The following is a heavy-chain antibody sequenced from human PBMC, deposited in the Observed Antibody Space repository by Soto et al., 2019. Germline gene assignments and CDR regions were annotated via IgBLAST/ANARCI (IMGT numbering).Heavy chain of an antibody. Sequence: SETLSLTCTVSGGSISSYYWSWIRQPPGKGLEWIGYIYYSGSTNYNPSLKSRVTISVDTSKNQFSLKLSSVTAADTAVYYCAREGIAAAGLFDYWGQGTLVTVSS. D-gene: IGHD6-13*01. J-gene: IGHJ4*02. V-gene: IGHV4-59*01. CDR1: GGSISSYY. CDR2: IYYSGST. CDR3: AREGIAAAGLFDY.